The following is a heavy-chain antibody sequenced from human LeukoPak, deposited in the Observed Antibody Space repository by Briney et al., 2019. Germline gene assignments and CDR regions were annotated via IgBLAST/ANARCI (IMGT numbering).Heavy chain of an antibody. CDR3: TTGSSSGIFGY. J-gene: IGHJ4*02. D-gene: IGHD6-13*01. V-gene: IGHV3-73*01. CDR2: IREKANSYTT. CDR1: GLTFSDSA. Sequence: GGSLRLSCAASGLTFSDSAMHWVRQASGKGLEGAGRIREKANSYTTAYAASVKGRFTISRDDSKNTAYLQMNSLKTEDTAVYYCTTGSSSGIFGYWGQGILVTVSS.